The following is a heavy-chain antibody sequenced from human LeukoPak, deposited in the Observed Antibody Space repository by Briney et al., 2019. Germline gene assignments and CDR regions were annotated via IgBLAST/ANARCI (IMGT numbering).Heavy chain of an antibody. Sequence: RWASVKVSCKASGYTFKNYGISWVRQAPGQGLEWMGWISAYNGYTKYAQKVQGRVTMTTDTSTSTAYMELRSLRSDDTAVYYCARGAVNRYNWNDDNYYYYYMDVWGKGTTVIISS. J-gene: IGHJ6*03. CDR3: ARGAVNRYNWNDDNYYYYYMDV. CDR2: ISAYNGYT. D-gene: IGHD1-1*01. V-gene: IGHV1-18*01. CDR1: GYTFKNYG.